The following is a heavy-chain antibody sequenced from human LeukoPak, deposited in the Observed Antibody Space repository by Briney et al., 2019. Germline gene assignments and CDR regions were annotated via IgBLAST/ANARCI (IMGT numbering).Heavy chain of an antibody. Sequence: PSETLSLAXAVSGYSISSGYYWGWMRQPPGKGLEWIGTFYHSGSSYYNPSLKSRVTISVDTPKNQFSLRLTSVTAADTAVYFCARLSGIYSDGGSCFNCFDSWGQGTLVTVSS. V-gene: IGHV4-38-2*01. CDR1: GYSISSGYY. J-gene: IGHJ5*01. D-gene: IGHD2-15*01. CDR3: ARLSGIYSDGGSCFNCFDS. CDR2: FYHSGSS.